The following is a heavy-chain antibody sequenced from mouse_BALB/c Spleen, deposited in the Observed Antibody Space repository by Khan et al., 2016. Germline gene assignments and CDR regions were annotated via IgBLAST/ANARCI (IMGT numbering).Heavy chain of an antibody. V-gene: IGHV1-55*01. CDR2: IYPGSGST. D-gene: IGHD1-1*01. Sequence: QVQLQQPGAELVKPGTSVKLSCKASGYNFTSYWINWVKLRPGQGLEWIGDIYPGSGSTNYNEKFKSKATLTVDTSSSTAYMQLSSPASEDSALYYCARAALSYSSSYWYFDVWGAGTTCTVSS. CDR3: ARAALSYSSSYWYFDV. CDR1: GYNFTSYW. J-gene: IGHJ1*01.